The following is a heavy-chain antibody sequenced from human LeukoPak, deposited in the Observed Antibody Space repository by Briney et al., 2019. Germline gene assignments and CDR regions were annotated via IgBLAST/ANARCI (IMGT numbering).Heavy chain of an antibody. CDR2: ITISRDST. Sequence: GGSLRLSCAASGFTFGTSAMSWVRQAPGKGLEWVSSITISRDSTYYADSVKGRFTISRDNSKNTLYLHMNSLRAEDTAVYYCARDMSPWETRNPDAFDIWGQGTMVTVSS. CDR1: GFTFGTSA. CDR3: ARDMSPWETRNPDAFDI. V-gene: IGHV3-23*01. J-gene: IGHJ3*02. D-gene: IGHD1-14*01.